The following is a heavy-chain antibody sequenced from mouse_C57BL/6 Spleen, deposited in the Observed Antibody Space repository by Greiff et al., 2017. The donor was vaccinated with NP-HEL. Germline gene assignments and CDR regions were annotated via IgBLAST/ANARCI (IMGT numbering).Heavy chain of an antibody. CDR2: ISGGGGNT. CDR3: ARELGRFFDY. V-gene: IGHV5-9*01. CDR1: GFTFCSYT. J-gene: IGHJ2*01. D-gene: IGHD4-1*01. Sequence: EVNVVESGGGLVKPGGSLTLSCAASGFTFCSYTMSWVRQTPEKRLAWVATISGGGGNTYYPDSVTGRFTLSRDKAKNTLYLQMSSWRSEDTALYYCARELGRFFDYWGQGTTLTVSS.